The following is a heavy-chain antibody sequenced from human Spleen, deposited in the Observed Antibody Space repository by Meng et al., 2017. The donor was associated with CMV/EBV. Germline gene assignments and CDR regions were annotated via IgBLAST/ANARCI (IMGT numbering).Heavy chain of an antibody. CDR2: IHSDGSST. D-gene: IGHD6-19*01. Sequence: GESLKISCAASGFTFDDYAMHWVRQAPGKGLVWVAHIHSDGSSTTYADSVKGRFTISRDNAKNTVFLQMHSLGVEDTAVYYCARDSIVVPGRIYYYAMDVWGHGTTVTVSS. CDR3: ARDSIVVPGRIYYYAMDV. V-gene: IGHV3-74*01. J-gene: IGHJ6*02. CDR1: GFTFDDYA.